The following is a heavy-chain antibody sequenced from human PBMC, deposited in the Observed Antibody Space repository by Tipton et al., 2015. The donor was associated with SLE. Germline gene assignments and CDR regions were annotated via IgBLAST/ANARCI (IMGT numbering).Heavy chain of an antibody. D-gene: IGHD4-17*01. Sequence: TLSLTCTVSGGSISSYYWGWIRQPAGKGLEWIGRIYTRGSTNYNPSLKSRVTMSVDTSKNQFSLKLSSVTAADTAVYYCARDPSYGDYEGPYYFDYWGQGTLVTVSS. CDR3: ARDPSYGDYEGPYYFDY. CDR2: IYTRGST. V-gene: IGHV4-4*07. J-gene: IGHJ4*02. CDR1: GGSISSYY.